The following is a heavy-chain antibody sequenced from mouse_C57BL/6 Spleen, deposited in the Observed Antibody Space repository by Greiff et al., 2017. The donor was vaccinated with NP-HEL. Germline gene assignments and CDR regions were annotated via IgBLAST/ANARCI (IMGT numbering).Heavy chain of an antibody. CDR1: GYTFTDYY. V-gene: IGHV1-19*01. CDR3: ARITTVANYFDY. D-gene: IGHD1-1*01. J-gene: IGHJ2*01. CDR2: INPYNGGT. Sequence: VQLQQSGPVLVKPGASVKMSCKASGYTFTDYYMNWVKQSHGKSLEWIGVINPYNGGTSYNQKFKGKATLTVDKSSSTAYMELNSLTSEDSAVYYCARITTVANYFDYWGQGTTLTVSS.